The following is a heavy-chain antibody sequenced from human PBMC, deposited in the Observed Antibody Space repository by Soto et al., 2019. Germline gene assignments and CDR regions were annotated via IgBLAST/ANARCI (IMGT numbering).Heavy chain of an antibody. V-gene: IGHV5-10-1*01. D-gene: IGHD6-19*01. J-gene: IGHJ4*02. CDR1: GYSFTSYW. CDR2: IDPSDSYT. CDR3: ASTIAVAGSADY. Sequence: GESLKISCKGSGYSFTSYWISWVRQMPGKGMEWMGRIDPSDSYTNYSPSFQGHVTISADKSISTAYLQWSSLKASDTAMYYCASTIAVAGSADYWGQGTLVTVSS.